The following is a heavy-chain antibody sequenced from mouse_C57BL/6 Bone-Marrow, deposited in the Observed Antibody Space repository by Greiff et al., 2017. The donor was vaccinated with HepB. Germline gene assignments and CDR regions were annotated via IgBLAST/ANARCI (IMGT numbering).Heavy chain of an antibody. J-gene: IGHJ2*01. V-gene: IGHV1-52*01. CDR3: ARKGVGFDY. Sequence: VQLQQPGAELVRPGSSVKLSCKASGYTFTSYWMHWVKQRPIQGLEWIGNIDPSDSETHYYQKFKDKATLTVDKSSSTAYMQLSSLTSEDSAVYYCARKGVGFDYWGQGTTLTVSS. CDR1: GYTFTSYW. CDR2: IDPSDSET.